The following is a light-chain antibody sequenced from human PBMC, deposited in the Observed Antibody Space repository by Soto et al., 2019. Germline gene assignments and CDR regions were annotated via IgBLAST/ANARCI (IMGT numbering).Light chain of an antibody. Sequence: NFMLTQPHSVSESPGKTVTISCTRSSGSIASNYVQWYQQRPGSAPTTVIYEVNQRPSGVPDRFSGSIDSSSNSASLTISGLKTEDEADYYCQSYDSSNLAVFGGGTQLTVL. CDR3: QSYDSSNLAV. CDR1: SGSIASNY. CDR2: EVN. J-gene: IGLJ7*01. V-gene: IGLV6-57*03.